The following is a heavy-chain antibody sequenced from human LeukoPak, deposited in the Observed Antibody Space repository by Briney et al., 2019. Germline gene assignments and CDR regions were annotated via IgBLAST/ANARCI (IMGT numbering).Heavy chain of an antibody. CDR3: ARDSTGWQADSFDI. Sequence: GGSLRLSCAASGFTFSSYGIHWVRQAPGKGLEWVADIKQDGGETYYADFVRGRFTISRDNGKNSLYLQMNSLRVEDTAVYFCARDSTGWQADSFDIWGQGTKVTVSA. J-gene: IGHJ3*02. CDR1: GFTFSSYG. V-gene: IGHV3-7*01. CDR2: IKQDGGET. D-gene: IGHD2-8*02.